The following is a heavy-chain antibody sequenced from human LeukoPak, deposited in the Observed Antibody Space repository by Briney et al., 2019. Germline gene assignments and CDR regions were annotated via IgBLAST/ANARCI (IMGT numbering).Heavy chain of an antibody. CDR1: GFTFSDYY. J-gene: IGHJ6*02. CDR3: AKTTLWFGELLS. CDR2: ISSSGSTI. D-gene: IGHD3-10*01. Sequence: GGSLRLSCAASGFTFSDYYMSWIRQAPGKGLEWVSYISSSGSTIYYADSVKGRFTISRDNAKNSLYLQMNSLRAEDTALYYCAKTTLWFGELLSWGQGTTVTVSS. V-gene: IGHV3-11*01.